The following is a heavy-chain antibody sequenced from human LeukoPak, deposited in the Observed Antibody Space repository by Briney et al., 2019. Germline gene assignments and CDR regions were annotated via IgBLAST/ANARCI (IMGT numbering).Heavy chain of an antibody. V-gene: IGHV3-53*01. Sequence: HPGGSLRLSCAASGFTVSSNYMSWVRQAPGKGLEWVAVIYSGGSTYYADSVKGRFTISRDNSKNTLYLQMNSLRAEDTVVYYCASVGMGYDSSGYYYEFDYWGQGTLVTVSS. J-gene: IGHJ4*02. CDR2: IYSGGST. CDR1: GFTVSSNY. CDR3: ASVGMGYDSSGYYYEFDY. D-gene: IGHD3-22*01.